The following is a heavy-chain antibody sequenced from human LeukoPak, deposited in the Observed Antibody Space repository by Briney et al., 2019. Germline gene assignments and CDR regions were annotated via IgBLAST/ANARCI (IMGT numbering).Heavy chain of an antibody. CDR1: GFTFSSYS. CDR3: ARDVQESYYDILTGLRDAFDI. V-gene: IGHV3-21*01. Sequence: GGPLRLSCAASGFTFSSYSMNWVRQAPGKRLEWVSSISSSSSYIYYADSVKGRFTISRDNAKNSLYLQMNSLRAEDTAVYYCARDVQESYYDILTGLRDAFDIWGQGTMVTVSS. D-gene: IGHD3-9*01. J-gene: IGHJ3*02. CDR2: ISSSSSYI.